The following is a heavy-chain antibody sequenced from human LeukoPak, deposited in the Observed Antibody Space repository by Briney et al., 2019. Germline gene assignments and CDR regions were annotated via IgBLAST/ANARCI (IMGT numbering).Heavy chain of an antibody. V-gene: IGHV3-23*01. CDR1: GFTFRTYV. J-gene: IGHJ4*02. CDR3: ARGNGNYRYYFDY. D-gene: IGHD1-7*01. Sequence: HPGGSLRLSCAVSGFTFRTYVMSWVRQAPGMGLEWVSTISGGGGKTYYSDAVKGRVTISRDNAKNSLYLQMNSLRAEDTAVYYCARGNGNYRYYFDYWGQGTLVTVSS. CDR2: ISGGGGKT.